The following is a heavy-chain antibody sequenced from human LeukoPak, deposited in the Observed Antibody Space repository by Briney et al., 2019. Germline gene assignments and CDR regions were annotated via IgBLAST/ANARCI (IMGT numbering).Heavy chain of an antibody. CDR2: ISGSGGST. J-gene: IGHJ4*02. CDR3: AKDPSNAARGRGIYFDY. V-gene: IGHV3-23*01. Sequence: GGSLRLSCAASGFTFSSYAMSWVRQAPGKGLEWVSAISGSGGSTYYADSVKGRFTISRDNSKNALYLQMNSLRAEDTAVYYCAKDPSNAARGRGIYFDYWGQGTLVTVSS. D-gene: IGHD3-10*01. CDR1: GFTFSSYA.